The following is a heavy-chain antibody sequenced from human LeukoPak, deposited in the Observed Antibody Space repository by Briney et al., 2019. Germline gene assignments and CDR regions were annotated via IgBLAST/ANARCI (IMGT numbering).Heavy chain of an antibody. V-gene: IGHV3-74*01. CDR2: INSDGSST. CDR1: GFTFSSYW. CDR3: ARGDYYDSSGYYYLAPFDY. J-gene: IGHJ4*02. Sequence: GGSLRLSCAASGFTFSSYWMHWVRQAPGKGLVWVSCINSDGSSTSYADSVKGRFTISRDNAKNTLYLQMNSLRAEDTAVYYCARGDYYDSSGYYYLAPFDYWGQGTLVTVSS. D-gene: IGHD3-22*01.